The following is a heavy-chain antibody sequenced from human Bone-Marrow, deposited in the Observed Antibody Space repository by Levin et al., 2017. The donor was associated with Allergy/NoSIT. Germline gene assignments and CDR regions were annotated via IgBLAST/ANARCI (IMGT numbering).Heavy chain of an antibody. V-gene: IGHV3-21*01. CDR1: GFTFSTYS. CDR3: ARGLDYSGLP. Sequence: NPGGSLRLSCAASGFTFSTYSMNWVRQAPGKGLDWVSSITSSSSYIYYADSVKGRFTISRDNAKNSQYLQMNSLRVEDTAVYYCARGLDYSGLPWGQGTLVTVSS. CDR2: ITSSSSYI. J-gene: IGHJ5*02. D-gene: IGHD5-12*01.